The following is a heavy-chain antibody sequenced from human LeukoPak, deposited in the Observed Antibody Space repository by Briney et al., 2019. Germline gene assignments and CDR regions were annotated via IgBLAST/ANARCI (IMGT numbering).Heavy chain of an antibody. CDR2: TNPSAGGT. CDR3: ARGGAFCSITTCHEFDH. CDR1: GYTFTGSY. D-gene: IGHD2-2*01. J-gene: IGHJ4*02. V-gene: IGHV1-2*02. Sequence: ASVKVSCKTSGYTFTGSYLHWVRQVPGQGLEWMGWTNPSAGGTKSAQQFEGRVTMTRDTSNTTGYLELRSLRLDDTATYYCARGGAFCSITTCHEFDHWGQGTLVIVSS.